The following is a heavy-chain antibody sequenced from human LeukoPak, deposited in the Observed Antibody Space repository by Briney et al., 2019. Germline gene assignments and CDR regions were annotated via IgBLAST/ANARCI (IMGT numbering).Heavy chain of an antibody. CDR1: GFTVSSNY. D-gene: IGHD1-7*01. CDR3: ARGGLELRPAYFDY. J-gene: IGHJ4*02. CDR2: IYPVGNT. V-gene: IGHV3-53*01. Sequence: GGSLRLSCVASGFTVSSNYMAWVRQAPGKGLEWVSIIYPVGNTYYADSVKGRFTISRDNSWNTVDLQMNSLRAEDTAVYYCARGGLELRPAYFDYWGQGTLVTVSS.